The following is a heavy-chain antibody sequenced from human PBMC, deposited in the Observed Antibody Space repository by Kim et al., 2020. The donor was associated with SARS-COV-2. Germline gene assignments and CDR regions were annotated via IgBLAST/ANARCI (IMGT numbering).Heavy chain of an antibody. CDR2: IYYSGST. J-gene: IGHJ3*02. CDR1: GGSSSSTSFY. V-gene: IGHV4-39*01. Sequence: SETLSLTCTVSGGSSSSTSFYWGWIRQPPGMDLEWIGDIYYSGSTYYNPSLKSRVTISVDTSKNQVSLNLNSVTAADTAVYYCARRGSRENYAAFDIWGLGTMVTVSS. D-gene: IGHD3-16*01. CDR3: ARRGSRENYAAFDI.